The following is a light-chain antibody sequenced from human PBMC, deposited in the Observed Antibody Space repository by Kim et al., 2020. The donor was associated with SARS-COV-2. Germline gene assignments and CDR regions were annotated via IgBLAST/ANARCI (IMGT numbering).Light chain of an antibody. Sequence: SGSTGDRGNITCRARHDVSTYLAWYQHKPGKAPNLLMYAVSTLHSGVPSRFRGSGSGTDFTLTISCLQSEDFATYYCQQYYSYPCSFGQGTKLEI. CDR2: AVS. CDR3: QQYYSYPCS. V-gene: IGKV1-8*01. CDR1: HDVSTY. J-gene: IGKJ2*04.